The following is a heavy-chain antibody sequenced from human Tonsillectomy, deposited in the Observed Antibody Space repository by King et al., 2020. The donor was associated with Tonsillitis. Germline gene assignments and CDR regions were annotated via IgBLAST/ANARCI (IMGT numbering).Heavy chain of an antibody. CDR1: GYTFTNYG. D-gene: IGHD3-22*01. J-gene: IGHJ4*02. V-gene: IGHV1-18*04. Sequence: QLVQSGAEVKKPGASVKVSCKASGYTFTNYGISWVRQAPGQGLEWMGWISAYNGNTNYAQKLQGRVIMTTDTSTSTAYMELRSLRSDDTAVYYCARDFSYYDSSSYYYKVSDYWGQGTLVTVSS. CDR2: ISAYNGNT. CDR3: ARDFSYYDSSSYYYKVSDY.